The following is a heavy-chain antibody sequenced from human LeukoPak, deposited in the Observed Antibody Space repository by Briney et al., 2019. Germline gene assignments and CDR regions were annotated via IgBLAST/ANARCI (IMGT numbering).Heavy chain of an antibody. CDR3: AKAYYRAAPGTPYDY. Sequence: GGSLRLSCAASGFTFRSYGMSWVRQAPGKGLEWVSAISGSGGSTYYADSVKGRFTISRDNSKNTLYLQMNSLRAEDTAVYYCAKAYYRAAPGTPYDYWGQGTLVTASS. CDR2: ISGSGGST. D-gene: IGHD6-13*01. CDR1: GFTFRSYG. V-gene: IGHV3-23*01. J-gene: IGHJ4*02.